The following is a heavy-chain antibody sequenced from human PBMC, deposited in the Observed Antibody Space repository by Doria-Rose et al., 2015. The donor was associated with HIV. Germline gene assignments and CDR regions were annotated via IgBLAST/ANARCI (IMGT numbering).Heavy chain of an antibody. CDR2: ISWDGSTK. Sequence: AFGSHAIHWVRQAPGKGLEWVTFISWDGSTKYYADSVKGRFSISRDNSRNMVYVEMNSLRIEDTAVYYCARDLSTHYSLDYWGQGTLVTVSS. J-gene: IGHJ4*02. V-gene: IGHV3-30-3*01. CDR1: AFGSHA. CDR3: ARDLSTHYSLDY. D-gene: IGHD2-15*01.